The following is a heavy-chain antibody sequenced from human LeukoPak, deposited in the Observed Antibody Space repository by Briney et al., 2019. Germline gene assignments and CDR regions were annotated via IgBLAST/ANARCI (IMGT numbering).Heavy chain of an antibody. D-gene: IGHD4-17*01. CDR3: ARVDYGDYLNWFDP. V-gene: IGHV4-39*01. CDR2: IYYSGST. Sequence: SETLSLTCTVSGGSISSSSYYWGWIRHPPGKGLEWIGCIYYSGSTNYNPSLKSRVTISVHTYKNQFSLKLSSVTAADTAVYYCARVDYGDYLNWFDPWGQGTLVTVSS. J-gene: IGHJ5*02. CDR1: GGSISSSSYY.